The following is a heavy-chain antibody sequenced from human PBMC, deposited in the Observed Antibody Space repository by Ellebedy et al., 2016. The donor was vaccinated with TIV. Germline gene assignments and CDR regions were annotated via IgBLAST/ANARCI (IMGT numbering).Heavy chain of an antibody. V-gene: IGHV3-11*01. Sequence: GESLKISXAASGFTFSDYYMSWIRQAPGKGLEWVSYISSSGSTIYYADSVKGRFTISRDNAKNSLYLQMNSLRAEDTAVYYCARDGVYDYVWGSYRYLDYWGQGTLVTVSS. J-gene: IGHJ4*02. CDR3: ARDGVYDYVWGSYRYLDY. CDR2: ISSSGSTI. D-gene: IGHD3-16*02. CDR1: GFTFSDYY.